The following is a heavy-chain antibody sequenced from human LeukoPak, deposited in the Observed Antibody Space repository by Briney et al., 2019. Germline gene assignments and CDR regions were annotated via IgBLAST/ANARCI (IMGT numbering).Heavy chain of an antibody. V-gene: IGHV3-33*01. CDR3: ARDQITMVRGLDFDY. Sequence: PGGSLRLSCAASGLTFSSYGMHWVRRAPGKGLDWVAVIWYDGSNKYYADSVKGRFTISRDNSKNTLYLQMNSLRAEDTAVYHCARDQITMVRGLDFDYWGQGTLVTVSS. J-gene: IGHJ4*02. D-gene: IGHD3-10*01. CDR1: GLTFSSYG. CDR2: IWYDGSNK.